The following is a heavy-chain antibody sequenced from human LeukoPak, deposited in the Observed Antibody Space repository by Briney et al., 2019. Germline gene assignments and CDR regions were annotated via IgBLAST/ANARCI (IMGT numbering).Heavy chain of an antibody. J-gene: IGHJ6*03. Sequence: GGSLRLSCAASRFTFSSYGIHWVRQAPGKGLEWVAFIRYDGSNKYYADSVKGRFTISRDNSKNTLYLQMNSLRAEDTAVYYCARDLDYYYYMDVWGKGTTVTVSS. CDR1: RFTFSSYG. CDR2: IRYDGSNK. CDR3: ARDLDYYYYMDV. V-gene: IGHV3-30*02.